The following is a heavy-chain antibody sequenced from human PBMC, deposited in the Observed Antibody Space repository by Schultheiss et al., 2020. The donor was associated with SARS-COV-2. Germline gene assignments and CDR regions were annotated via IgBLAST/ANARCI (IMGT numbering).Heavy chain of an antibody. CDR3: ARYYYDGTGDNWFDP. CDR1: GGSISSGGYY. J-gene: IGHJ5*02. Sequence: SETLSLTCAVSGGSISSGGYYWSWIRQHPGKGLEWIGYINNSGNTYYNPSLKSRLTISVDTSKKKFSLKLSSVTAADTAVYYCARYYYDGTGDNWFDPWGQGIQVTVSS. D-gene: IGHD3-3*01. V-gene: IGHV4-31*11. CDR2: INNSGNT.